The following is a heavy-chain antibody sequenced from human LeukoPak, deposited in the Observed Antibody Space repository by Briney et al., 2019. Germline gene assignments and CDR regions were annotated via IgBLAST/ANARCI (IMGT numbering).Heavy chain of an antibody. D-gene: IGHD6-13*01. CDR3: ASLMGSGSWYSWFDP. CDR1: GGPITTYY. J-gene: IGHJ5*02. Sequence: PSETLSLTCTVSGGPITTYYWTWIRQPPGKGLEWIGYIYSSGSTNYNPSPKSRVTISVDTSRNQFSLKLSSVTAADTAVYYCASLMGSGSWYSWFDPWGQGTLVTVSS. V-gene: IGHV4-59*01. CDR2: IYSSGST.